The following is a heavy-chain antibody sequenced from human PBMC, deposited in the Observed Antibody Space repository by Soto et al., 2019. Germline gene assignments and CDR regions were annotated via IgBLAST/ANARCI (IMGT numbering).Heavy chain of an antibody. CDR3: ARLMGTAFDL. V-gene: IGHV3-72*01. CDR1: GFTFSDHY. J-gene: IGHJ4*02. Sequence: EVQLVESGGGLVQPGGSLRLSCAASGFTFSDHYMNWVRQAPGKGLEWVGRARNKVNGYTTAYAASVKGRFTNSRDNSKSSLYLQMNSLRVEDSAVYFCARLMGTAFDLWGQGTLVTVSS. CDR2: ARNKVNGYTT. D-gene: IGHD2-8*01.